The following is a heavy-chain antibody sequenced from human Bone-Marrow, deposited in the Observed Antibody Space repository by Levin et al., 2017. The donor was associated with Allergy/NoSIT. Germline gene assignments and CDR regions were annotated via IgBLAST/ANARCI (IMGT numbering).Heavy chain of an antibody. V-gene: IGHV3-15*01. Sequence: PGESLKISCAASGFTFSNAWMSWVRQAPGKGLEWVGRIKSKTDGGTTDYAAPVKGRFTISRDDSKNTLYLQMNSLKTEDTAVYYCTTDLPYIVLMVYAVEGDYWGQGTLVTVSS. CDR1: GFTFSNAW. CDR3: TTDLPYIVLMVYAVEGDY. D-gene: IGHD2-8*01. CDR2: IKSKTDGGTT. J-gene: IGHJ4*02.